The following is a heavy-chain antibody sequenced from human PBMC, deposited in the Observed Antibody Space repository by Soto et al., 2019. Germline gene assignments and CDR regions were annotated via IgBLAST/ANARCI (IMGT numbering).Heavy chain of an antibody. J-gene: IGHJ4*02. Sequence: ELQVLQSAAEVKKPGESLRISCEGFGYSFTTYWIGWVRQMPGKGLEWMGIIYPPNSETIYSPSFEGRVTISIDKSINTAFVQWISLEASDTAMYYCARHVASDRWSYFDNWGQGTLVSVSS. CDR3: ARHVASDRWSYFDN. CDR1: GYSFTTYW. D-gene: IGHD3-3*01. CDR2: IYPPNSET. V-gene: IGHV5-51*01.